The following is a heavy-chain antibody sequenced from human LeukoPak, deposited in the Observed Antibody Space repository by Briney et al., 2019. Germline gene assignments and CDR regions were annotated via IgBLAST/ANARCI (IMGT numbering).Heavy chain of an antibody. V-gene: IGHV3-30*18. CDR3: AKWRTAMDY. CDR2: ISYDGSNK. CDR1: GFTFSSYG. J-gene: IGHJ4*02. Sequence: GRSLRLSCAASGFTFSSYGMHWVRQAPGKGLEWVAVISYDGSNKYYADSVKGRFTISRDNSKNTLYLHMNSLRAEDTAVYYCAKWRTAMDYWGQGTLVTVSS. D-gene: IGHD2-21*02.